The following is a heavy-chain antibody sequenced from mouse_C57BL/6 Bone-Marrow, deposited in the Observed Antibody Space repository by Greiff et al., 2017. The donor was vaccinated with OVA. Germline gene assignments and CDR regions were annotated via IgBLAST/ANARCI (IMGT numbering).Heavy chain of an antibody. V-gene: IGHV5-4*01. D-gene: IGHD1-1*01. CDR2: ISDGGSYT. CDR3: ARSTTVVRDAMDY. CDR1: GFTFSSYA. J-gene: IGHJ4*01. Sequence: EVQVVESGGGLVKPGGSLKLSCAASGFTFSSYAMSWVRQTPEQRLEWVATISDGGSYTYYPDNVKGRFTISRDNAKNNLYLQMSHLKSEDTARYDRARSTTVVRDAMDYWGQGTSVTVSS.